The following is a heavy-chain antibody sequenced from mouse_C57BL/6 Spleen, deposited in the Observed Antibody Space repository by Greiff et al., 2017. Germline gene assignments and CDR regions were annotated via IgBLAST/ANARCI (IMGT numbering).Heavy chain of an antibody. J-gene: IGHJ4*01. D-gene: IGHD2-3*01. Sequence: QVHVKQPGAELVMPGASVKLSCKASGYTFTSYWMHWVKQRPGQGLEWIGEIDPSDSYTNYNQKFKGKSTLTVDKSSSTAYMQLSSLTSEDSAVYYCARGGLLRHYYAMDYWGQGTSVTVSS. CDR3: ARGGLLRHYYAMDY. V-gene: IGHV1-69*01. CDR1: GYTFTSYW. CDR2: IDPSDSYT.